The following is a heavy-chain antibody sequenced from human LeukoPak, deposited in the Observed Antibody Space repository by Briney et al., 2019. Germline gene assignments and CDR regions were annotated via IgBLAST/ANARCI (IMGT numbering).Heavy chain of an antibody. J-gene: IGHJ4*02. CDR1: GFTFSSYA. V-gene: IGHV3-23*01. CDR3: TRDTFGGDDF. CDR2: ISGSGVST. Sequence: PGGSLRLSCAASGFTFSSYAMNWVRLAPGKGLEWVSAISGSGVSTFYADSVKGRFTISRDNAKNTLSLQMNSLRAEDTAVYYCTRDTFGGDDFWGQGTLVTVSS. D-gene: IGHD3-16*01.